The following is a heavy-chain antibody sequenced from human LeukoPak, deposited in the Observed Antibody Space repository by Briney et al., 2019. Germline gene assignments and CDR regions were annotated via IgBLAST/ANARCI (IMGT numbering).Heavy chain of an antibody. CDR3: ARDIVVVTARAFDI. V-gene: IGHV1-2*02. CDR2: INPNSGGT. D-gene: IGHD2-21*02. CDR1: GYSFIGYY. J-gene: IGHJ3*02. Sequence: ASVKVSCKASGYSFIGYYMHWVRQAPGQGLEWMGWINPNSGGTNYAQKFQGRVTMTRDTSISTAYMELSRLRSDDTAVYYCARDIVVVTARAFDIWGQGTMVTVSS.